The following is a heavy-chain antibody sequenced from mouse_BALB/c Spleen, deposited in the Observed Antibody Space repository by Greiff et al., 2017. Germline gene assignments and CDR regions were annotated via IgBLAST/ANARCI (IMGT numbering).Heavy chain of an antibody. J-gene: IGHJ3*01. Sequence: EVMLVESGPSLVKPSQTLSLTCSVTGDSITSGYWNWIRKFPGNKLEYMGYISYSGSTYYNPSLKSRISITRDTSKNQYYLQLNSVTTEATATYYCARGDYYRYEAWFAYWGQGTLVTVSA. CDR1: GDSITSGY. CDR3: ARGDYYRYEAWFAY. V-gene: IGHV3-8*02. D-gene: IGHD2-14*01. CDR2: ISYSGST.